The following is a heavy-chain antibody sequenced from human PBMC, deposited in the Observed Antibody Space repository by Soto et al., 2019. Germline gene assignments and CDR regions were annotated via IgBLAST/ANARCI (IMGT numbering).Heavy chain of an antibody. CDR1: GGSISSSSYY. CDR2: IYYSGST. V-gene: IGHV4-39*02. D-gene: IGHD3-9*01. J-gene: IGHJ6*02. Sequence: PSETLSLTCTVSGGSISSSSYYWGWIRQPPGKGLEWIGSIYYSGSTYYNPSLKSRVTISVDTSKNQFSLKLSSVTAADTAVYYCARDGRYFDWLLYDGMDVWGQGTTVT. CDR3: ARDGRYFDWLLYDGMDV.